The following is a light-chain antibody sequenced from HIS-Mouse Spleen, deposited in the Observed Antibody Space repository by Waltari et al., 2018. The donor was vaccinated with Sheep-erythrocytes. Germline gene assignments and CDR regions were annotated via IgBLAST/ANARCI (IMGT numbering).Light chain of an antibody. CDR3: CSYAGSSTPWV. CDR1: SSDVGSYNL. V-gene: IGLV2-23*01. CDR2: EGS. J-gene: IGLJ3*02. Sequence: QSALTQPASVSGSPGQSITISCTGTSSDVGSYNLDSWYQQHPGKAPKLMIYEGSKRPSGVSKRFSGSKPGNTASLTISGLQAEDEADYYCCSYAGSSTPWVFGGGTKLTVL.